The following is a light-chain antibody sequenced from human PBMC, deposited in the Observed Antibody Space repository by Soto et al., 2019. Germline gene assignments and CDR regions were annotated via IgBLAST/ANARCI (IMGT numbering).Light chain of an antibody. CDR2: DAS. V-gene: IGKV3-11*01. CDR1: QSVSSY. CDR3: QQRSNWPST. Sequence: EIVLTQSPATLSLSPGERAALSCRASQSVSSYLAWYQQKPGQAPRLLIYDASNRATGIPARFSGSGSGTDFTLTISSLAPEDFAVYSCQQRSNWPSTFGGGTKVEIK. J-gene: IGKJ4*01.